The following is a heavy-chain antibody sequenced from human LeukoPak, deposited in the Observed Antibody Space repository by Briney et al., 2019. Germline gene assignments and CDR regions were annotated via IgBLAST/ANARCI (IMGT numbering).Heavy chain of an antibody. CDR2: IYPGDSDT. Sequence: PGEPLKISCKGSEYSFTSYWIGWVRQMPGKGLEWMGIIYPGDSDTRYSPSFQGQVTISADKSISTAYLQWSSLKASDTAMYYCARLGLGGYDSSGYYLGYWGQGTLVTVSS. D-gene: IGHD3-22*01. J-gene: IGHJ4*02. V-gene: IGHV5-51*01. CDR1: EYSFTSYW. CDR3: ARLGLGGYDSSGYYLGY.